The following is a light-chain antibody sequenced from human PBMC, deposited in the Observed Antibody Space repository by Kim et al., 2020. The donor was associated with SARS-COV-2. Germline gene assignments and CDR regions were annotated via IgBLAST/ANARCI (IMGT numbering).Light chain of an antibody. V-gene: IGKV3-15*01. J-gene: IGKJ2*01. CDR3: QHYYDWPPYT. CDR2: AAS. CDR1: QSVNSN. Sequence: EIVMTQSPASLSVSPGERATLSCRTSQSVNSNLAWYQQKRGQAPRLLIYAASTRATGIPARFSGSGSGTEFALTISSLQSEDSAVYYCQHYYDWPPYTFGQGTKVDIK.